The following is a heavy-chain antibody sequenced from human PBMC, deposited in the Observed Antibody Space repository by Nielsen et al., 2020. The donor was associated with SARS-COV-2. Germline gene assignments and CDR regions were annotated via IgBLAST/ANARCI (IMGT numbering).Heavy chain of an antibody. CDR1: GGSISSYY. CDR3: ARDRIAVAPWGGYYYYGMDV. CDR2: IYYSGST. D-gene: IGHD6-19*01. V-gene: IGHV4-59*12. Sequence: SETLSLTCTVSGGSISSYYWSWIRQPPGKGLEWIGYIYYSGSTNYNPSLKSRVTISVDTSKNQFSLQLNSVTPEDTAVYYCARDRIAVAPWGGYYYYGMDVWGQGTTVTVSS. J-gene: IGHJ6*02.